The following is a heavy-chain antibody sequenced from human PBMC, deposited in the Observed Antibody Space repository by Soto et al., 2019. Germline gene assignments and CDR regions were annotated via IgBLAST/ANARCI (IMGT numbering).Heavy chain of an antibody. CDR2: IYYSGST. D-gene: IGHD3-10*01. V-gene: IGHV4-39*01. CDR3: ARLTMVRGVTFDY. Sequence: SETLSLTCTVSGGSISSSSYYWGWIRQPPGKGLEWIGSIYYSGSTYYNPSLKSRVTISVDTSKNQFSLKLSSVTAADTAVYYCARLTMVRGVTFDYWGQGTLVTVSS. J-gene: IGHJ4*02. CDR1: GGSISSSSYY.